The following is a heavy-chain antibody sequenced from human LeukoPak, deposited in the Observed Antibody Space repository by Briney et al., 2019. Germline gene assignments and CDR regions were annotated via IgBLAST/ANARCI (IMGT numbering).Heavy chain of an antibody. Sequence: GGSLRLSCEGSGFTFSDYWMGWVRQAPGKGLEWVAVISYDGSNKYYADSVKGRFTISRDNSKNTLYLQMNSLRAEDTAVYYCARTPQGGDGYSVDYWGQGTLVTVSS. CDR2: ISYDGSNK. D-gene: IGHD5-24*01. J-gene: IGHJ4*02. CDR1: GFTFSDYW. CDR3: ARTPQGGDGYSVDY. V-gene: IGHV3-30*03.